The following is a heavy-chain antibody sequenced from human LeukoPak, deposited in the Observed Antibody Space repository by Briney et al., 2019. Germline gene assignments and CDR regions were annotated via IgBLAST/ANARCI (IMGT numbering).Heavy chain of an antibody. CDR2: ISGSGGST. J-gene: IGHJ4*02. D-gene: IGHD4-23*01. CDR1: GFTFSSYA. Sequence: GGSLRLSCAASGFTFSSYAMSWVRQAPGKGLEWVSAISGSGGSTYYEDSVKGRFTISRDNSKNTLYLQMNSLRAEDTAVYYCAREGDYGGDRGVDYWGQGTLVTVSS. V-gene: IGHV3-23*01. CDR3: AREGDYGGDRGVDY.